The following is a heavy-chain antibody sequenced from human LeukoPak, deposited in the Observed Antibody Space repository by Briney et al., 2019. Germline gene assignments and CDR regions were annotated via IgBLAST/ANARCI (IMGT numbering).Heavy chain of an antibody. J-gene: IGHJ4*02. V-gene: IGHV4-34*01. Sequence: PSETLSLTCAVHGGSFSGYYWAWIRQPPGKGLEWIGEINPGGTTNYHPPLKRRVTISADTSKSQFSLELRSVTAADTAVFYCARAKSTVSTYFDSWGQGSLVTVSS. CDR3: ARAKSTVSTYFDS. CDR2: INPGGTT. CDR1: GGSFSGYY. D-gene: IGHD4-17*01.